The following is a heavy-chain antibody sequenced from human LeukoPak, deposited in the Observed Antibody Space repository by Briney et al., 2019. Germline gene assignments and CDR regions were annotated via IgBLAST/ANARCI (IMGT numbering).Heavy chain of an antibody. CDR2: INHSGST. CDR3: ARGYCSSTSCYTGTNVPFDY. J-gene: IGHJ4*02. V-gene: IGHV4-34*01. D-gene: IGHD2-2*02. CDR1: GGSFSGYY. Sequence: PSETLSLTCAVYGGSFSGYYWSWIRQPPGKGLEWIGEINHSGSTNYNPSLKSRVTISVDTSKNQFSLKLSSVTAADTAVYYCARGYCSSTSCYTGTNVPFDYWGQGTLVTVSS.